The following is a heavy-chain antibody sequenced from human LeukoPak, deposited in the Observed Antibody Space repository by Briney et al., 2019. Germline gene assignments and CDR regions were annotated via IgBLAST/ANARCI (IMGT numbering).Heavy chain of an antibody. V-gene: IGHV5-51*01. CDR2: IYPGDSDT. Sequence: GESLKISCKGSGYSFTSYWIGWVRQMPGKGLEWMGNIYPGDSDTRYSPSFQGQVTISADKSTSTAYLQWSSLKASDTAMYYCARQYNWNDGFTPGSRYYFDYWGQGTLVTVSS. CDR3: ARQYNWNDGFTPGSRYYFDY. J-gene: IGHJ4*02. CDR1: GYSFTSYW. D-gene: IGHD1-1*01.